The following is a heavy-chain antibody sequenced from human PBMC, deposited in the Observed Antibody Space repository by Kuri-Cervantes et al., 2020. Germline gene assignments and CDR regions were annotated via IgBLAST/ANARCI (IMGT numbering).Heavy chain of an antibody. CDR2: ISSSSSYI. D-gene: IGHD3-16*01. CDR1: GFTFSNYA. Sequence: GGSLRLSCAASGFTFSNYAMHWVRQAPGKGLEWVSSISSSSSYIYYADSVKGRFTISRDNAKNSLYLQMNSLRTEDTAVYYCASWGGLFKWGQGTLVTVSS. V-gene: IGHV3-21*01. J-gene: IGHJ4*02. CDR3: ASWGGLFK.